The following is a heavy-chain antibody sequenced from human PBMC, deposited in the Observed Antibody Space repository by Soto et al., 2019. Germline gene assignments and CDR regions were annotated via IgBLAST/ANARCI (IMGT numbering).Heavy chain of an antibody. CDR3: AKDTAMAALFYYYGMDV. Sequence: SLRLSCAASGFTFSSYAMSWVRQAPGKGLEWVSAISGSGGSTYYADSVKGRFTISRDNSKNTLYLQMNSLRAEDTAVYYCAKDTAMAALFYYYGMDVWGQGTTVTVSS. CDR1: GFTFSSYA. V-gene: IGHV3-23*01. CDR2: ISGSGGST. J-gene: IGHJ6*02. D-gene: IGHD5-18*01.